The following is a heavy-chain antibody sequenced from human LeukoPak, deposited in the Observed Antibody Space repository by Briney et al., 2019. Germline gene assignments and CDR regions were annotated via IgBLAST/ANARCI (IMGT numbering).Heavy chain of an antibody. J-gene: IGHJ3*01. Sequence: ASVKVCCKASGYTFSEYYMHWVRQAPAQGLEWMGWISPNSVEKKYAQKFQGRVTMTRDTSISTAYMELSRLRSDDTAVYYCARKRGVGVDTNAFDLWGQGAMVTVSS. V-gene: IGHV1-2*02. CDR2: ISPNSVEK. D-gene: IGHD3-3*01. CDR3: ARKRGVGVDTNAFDL. CDR1: GYTFSEYY.